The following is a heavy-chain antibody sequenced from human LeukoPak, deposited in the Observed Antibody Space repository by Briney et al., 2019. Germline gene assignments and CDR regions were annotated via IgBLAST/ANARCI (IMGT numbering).Heavy chain of an antibody. V-gene: IGHV4-61*05. Sequence: SETLSLTCTVSGGSISSSSYYWGWIRQPPGKGLEWIGYIYYSGSTNYNPSLKSRVTISVDTSKNQFSLKLSSVTAADTAVYYCARVTGYSYGPDAFDIWGQGTMVTVSS. D-gene: IGHD5-18*01. CDR2: IYYSGST. CDR1: GGSISSSSYY. J-gene: IGHJ3*02. CDR3: ARVTGYSYGPDAFDI.